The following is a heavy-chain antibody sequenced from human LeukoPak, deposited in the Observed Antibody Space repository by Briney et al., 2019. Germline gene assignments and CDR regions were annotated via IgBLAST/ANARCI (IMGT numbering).Heavy chain of an antibody. J-gene: IGHJ6*03. CDR1: RFTFSVYS. CDR2: ITSKSNYI. D-gene: IGHD2-21*01. V-gene: IGHV3-21*01. Sequence: GGSLRLSCSGSRFTFSVYSMNWVRQAPGKGLEWVSSITSKSNYIYYAESVKGRFTISRDNAMNSVFLQLNSLRAEDSAVYYCTSGLIAIESDNNLYQYMDVWGKGTTVTVSS. CDR3: TSGLIAIESDNNLYQYMDV.